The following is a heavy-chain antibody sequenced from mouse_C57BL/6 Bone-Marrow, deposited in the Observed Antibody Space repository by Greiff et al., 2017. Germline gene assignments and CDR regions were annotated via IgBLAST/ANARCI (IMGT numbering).Heavy chain of an antibody. J-gene: IGHJ1*03. CDR1: GFTFSSYA. V-gene: IGHV5-4*01. D-gene: IGHD2-2*01. CDR3: AREDGYDPYWYFDV. Sequence: EVMLVESGGGLVKPGGSLKLSCAASGFTFSSYAMSWVRQTPEKRLEWVATISDGGSYTYYPDNVKGRFTISRDNATNNLYLQMSHLKSEDTAMYYGAREDGYDPYWYFDVWGTGTTVTVSS. CDR2: ISDGGSYT.